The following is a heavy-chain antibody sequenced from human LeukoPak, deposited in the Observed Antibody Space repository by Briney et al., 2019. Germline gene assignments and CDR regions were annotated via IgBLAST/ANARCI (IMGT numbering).Heavy chain of an antibody. D-gene: IGHD2-8*01. V-gene: IGHV3-23*01. J-gene: IGHJ6*02. Sequence: PGGSLRLSCAASGFTFSSYAMTWVRRAPGKGLEWVSTISGSGDSSTYYADSVKGRFTISRDNSKYILYVQMNSLRAEDTAVYYCAKDLTANPYYYYGMDVWGQGTTVTVSS. CDR1: GFTFSSYA. CDR3: AKDLTANPYYYYGMDV. CDR2: ISGSGDSST.